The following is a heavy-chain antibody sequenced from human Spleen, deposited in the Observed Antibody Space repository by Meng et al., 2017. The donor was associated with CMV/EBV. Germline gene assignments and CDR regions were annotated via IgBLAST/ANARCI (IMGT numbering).Heavy chain of an antibody. CDR3: TRKNWAFDY. Sequence: GESLKISCTTSGFTFDDFALSWVRQAPGKGLEWVGFIRNKAYGGTTAYAASVKGRFTISRDDSKSIAYLQMKSLKTEDTAVYYCTRKNWAFDYWGQGTLVTVS. CDR2: IRNKAYGGTT. V-gene: IGHV3-49*04. J-gene: IGHJ4*02. CDR1: GFTFDDFA. D-gene: IGHD7-27*01.